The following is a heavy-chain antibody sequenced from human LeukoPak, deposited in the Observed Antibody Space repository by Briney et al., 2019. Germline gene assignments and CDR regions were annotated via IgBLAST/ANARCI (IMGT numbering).Heavy chain of an antibody. CDR1: GFTFSSYT. CDR3: AKDGGLWVSAHWGDS. J-gene: IGHJ4*02. Sequence: GGSLRLSCTASGFTFSSYTMTWVRQAPGKGLKWVSTITTGDGNTYYADSVKGRFTVSRDNSKNTLFLQMNSLRAEDTAVYYCAKDGGLWVSAHWGDSWGRGTLVTVSS. V-gene: IGHV3-23*01. D-gene: IGHD7-27*01. CDR2: ITTGDGNT.